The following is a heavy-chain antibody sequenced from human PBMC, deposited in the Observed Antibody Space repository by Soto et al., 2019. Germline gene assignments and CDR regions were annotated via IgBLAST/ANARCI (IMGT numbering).Heavy chain of an antibody. Sequence: QVQLVESGGGVVQPGRSLRLSCAASGFTFSSYAMHWVRQAPGKGLEWVAVISYDGSNKYYADSVKGRFTISRDNSKNTLYLQMNSRGAEDTAVYYCAREGVVVVAATLPAGAFDIWGQGTMVTVSS. CDR3: AREGVVVVAATLPAGAFDI. V-gene: IGHV3-30-3*01. CDR2: ISYDGSNK. D-gene: IGHD2-15*01. J-gene: IGHJ3*02. CDR1: GFTFSSYA.